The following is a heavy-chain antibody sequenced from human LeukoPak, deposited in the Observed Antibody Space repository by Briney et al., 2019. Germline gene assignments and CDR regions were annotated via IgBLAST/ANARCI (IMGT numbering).Heavy chain of an antibody. CDR2: IKRKSDGETV. Sequence: PGGSLRLSCAGSGFTFSEAWMSWVRQTPGKGLEWLARIKRKSDGETVDYIKPVKGRFSISRDDSKNMLYLQMNSLKTEDTAVYYCTTDLVNWGQGTLLTVSS. CDR1: GFTFSEAW. D-gene: IGHD3-10*01. CDR3: TTDLVN. J-gene: IGHJ4*02. V-gene: IGHV3-15*01.